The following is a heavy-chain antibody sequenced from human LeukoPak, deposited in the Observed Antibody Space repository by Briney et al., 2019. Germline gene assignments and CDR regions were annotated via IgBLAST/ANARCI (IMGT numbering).Heavy chain of an antibody. CDR3: ARPSRWLQYLYFDY. CDR2: INAGNGNT. J-gene: IGHJ4*02. CDR1: GYTFTSYA. D-gene: IGHD5-24*01. Sequence: ASVKVSCKASGYTFTSYAMHWVRQAPGHRLEWMGWINAGNGNTKYSQKFQGRVTITRDTSASTAYMELSSLRSEDTAVYYCARPSRWLQYLYFDYWGQGTLVTVSS. V-gene: IGHV1-3*01.